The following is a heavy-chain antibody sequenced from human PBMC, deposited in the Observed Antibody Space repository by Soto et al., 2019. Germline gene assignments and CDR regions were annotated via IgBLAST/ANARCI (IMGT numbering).Heavy chain of an antibody. CDR2: IYYSGST. V-gene: IGHV4-59*01. CDR1: GGSISSYY. J-gene: IGHJ3*02. Sequence: ASETLSLTCTVSGGSISSYYWSWIRQPPGKGLEWIGYIYYSGSTNYNPSLKSRVTISVDTSKNQFSLKLSSVTAADTAVYYCARDFYDILTGDAFDIWGQGTMVTVSS. CDR3: ARDFYDILTGDAFDI. D-gene: IGHD3-9*01.